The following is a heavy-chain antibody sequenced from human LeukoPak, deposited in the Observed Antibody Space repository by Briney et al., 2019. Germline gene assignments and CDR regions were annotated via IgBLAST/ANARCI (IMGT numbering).Heavy chain of an antibody. CDR1: GFTFSSYG. D-gene: IGHD1-26*01. V-gene: IGHV3-30*03. Sequence: GRSLRLSCAASGFTFSSYGMHWVRQAPGKGLEWVAVISYDGSNKYYADSVKGRFTISRDNSKNTLYLQMNSLRDEDTAVYYCARTNSLPRGYFDYWGQGTLVTVSS. CDR3: ARTNSLPRGYFDY. CDR2: ISYDGSNK. J-gene: IGHJ4*02.